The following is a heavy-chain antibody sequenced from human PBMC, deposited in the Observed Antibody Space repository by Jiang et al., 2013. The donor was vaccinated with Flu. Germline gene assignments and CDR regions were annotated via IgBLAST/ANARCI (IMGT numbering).Heavy chain of an antibody. Sequence: LLKPSETLSLTCAVYGGSFSGYYWSWIRQPPGKGLEWIGEINHSGSTNYNPSLKSRVTISVDTSKNQFSLKLSSVTAADTAVYYCARGGQYSSSSALDYVGPGNPGPPSP. J-gene: IGHJ4*02. CDR2: INHSGST. V-gene: IGHV4-34*01. CDR1: GGSFSGYY. CDR3: ARGGQYSSSSALDY. D-gene: IGHD6-6*01.